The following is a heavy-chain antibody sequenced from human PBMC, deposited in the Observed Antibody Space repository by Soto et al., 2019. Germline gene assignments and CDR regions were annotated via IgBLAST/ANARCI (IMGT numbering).Heavy chain of an antibody. CDR1: GGTFSAYA. CDR2: IMPVFGTT. D-gene: IGHD5-18*01. J-gene: IGHJ6*02. V-gene: IGHV1-69*01. CDR3: ARDTGYSFGNFGMDT. Sequence: VQLVQSGAEVQKPGSSVKVSCKASGGTFSAYAVAWLRLAPGHGLEWLGAIMPVFGTTEYAKNFQGRVTITADDSTNTAYLTLSGLTPDDTAVYYCARDTGYSFGNFGMDTWGQGPTATVSS.